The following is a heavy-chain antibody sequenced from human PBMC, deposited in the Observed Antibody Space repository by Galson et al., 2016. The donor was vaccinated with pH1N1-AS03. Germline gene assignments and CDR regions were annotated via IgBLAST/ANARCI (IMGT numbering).Heavy chain of an antibody. J-gene: IGHJ3*02. CDR3: ARHGTTGWSREEDALDI. D-gene: IGHD6-19*01. Sequence: QSGAEVKKPGESLKISCQASGYIFSSYWIGWVRQRPGKGLEWMGIIWPADSDTKYSPSFQGQVTISVDTSLNTAYLQWSSLEASDTAMYFCARHGTTGWSREEDALDIWGQGTVVTVSS. CDR1: GYIFSSYW. V-gene: IGHV5-51*01. CDR2: IWPADSDT.